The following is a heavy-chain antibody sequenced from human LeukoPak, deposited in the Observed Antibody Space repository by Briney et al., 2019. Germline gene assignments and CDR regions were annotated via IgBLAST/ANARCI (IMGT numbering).Heavy chain of an antibody. CDR1: GYSFTSYW. CDR2: IYPGDSDT. CDR3: ATHRLTMIWAFDI. Sequence: GESLKISCKGSGYSFTSYWIGWVRQMPGKGLEWMGIIYPGDSDTRYSPSFQGQVTISADKSISTAYLQWSSLKASDTAMYYCATHRLTMIWAFDIWGQGTMVTVSS. D-gene: IGHD3-22*01. V-gene: IGHV5-51*01. J-gene: IGHJ3*02.